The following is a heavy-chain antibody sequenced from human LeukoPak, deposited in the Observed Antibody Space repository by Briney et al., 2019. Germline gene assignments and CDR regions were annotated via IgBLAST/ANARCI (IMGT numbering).Heavy chain of an antibody. V-gene: IGHV4-39*07. CDR2: IYYSGST. J-gene: IGHJ5*02. CDR1: GGSISSSSYY. CDR3: ARDASPVVAALNWFDP. Sequence: PSETLSLTCTVSGGSISSSSYYWGWIRQPPGKGLEWIGSIYYSGSTYYNPSLKSRVTISVDTSKNQFSLKLSSVTAADTAVYYCARDASPVVAALNWFDPWGQGTLVTVSS. D-gene: IGHD2-15*01.